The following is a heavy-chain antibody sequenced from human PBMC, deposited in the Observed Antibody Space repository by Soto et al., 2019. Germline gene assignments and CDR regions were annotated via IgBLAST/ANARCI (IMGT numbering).Heavy chain of an antibody. CDR2: VYYSGST. CDR1: GASISSSY. CDR3: ANRLIWFGERIDY. J-gene: IGHJ4*02. D-gene: IGHD3-10*01. Sequence: SETLSLTCTVSGASISSSYWSWIRQSPGKGLEWMGYVYYSGSTKYNPSLKSRVTISVDTSKNQFSLNLSSVTAADTAVYYCANRLIWFGERIDYWGRGTLVTVSS. V-gene: IGHV4-59*12.